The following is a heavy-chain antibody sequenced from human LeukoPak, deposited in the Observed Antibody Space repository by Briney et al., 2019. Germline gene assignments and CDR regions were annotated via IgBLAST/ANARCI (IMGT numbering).Heavy chain of an antibody. CDR2: INHSGST. CDR3: ARAPGDLTYYYYYMDV. CDR1: GGSFSGYY. Sequence: PSETLSLTCAVYGGSFSGYYWSWIRQPPGKGLEWIGEINHSGSTNYNPSLKSRVTISVDTSKNQFSLKLSSVTAADTAVYYCARAPGDLTYYYYYMDVWGKGTTVTVSS. J-gene: IGHJ6*03. V-gene: IGHV4-34*01. D-gene: IGHD4-17*01.